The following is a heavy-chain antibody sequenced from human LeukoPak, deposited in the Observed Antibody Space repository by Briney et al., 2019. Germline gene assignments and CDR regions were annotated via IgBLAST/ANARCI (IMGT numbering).Heavy chain of an antibody. J-gene: IGHJ4*02. D-gene: IGHD3-3*01. CDR3: ARYYDFWSGYYTFYYFDY. CDR2: IYSGGST. Sequence: PGGSLRLSCAASGFTFSSNYMSWVRQAPGKGLEWVSVIYSGGSTYYADSVKGRFTISRDNSKNTLYLQMNSLRAEDTAVYYCARYYDFWSGYYTFYYFDYWGQGTLVTVSS. CDR1: GFTFSSNY. V-gene: IGHV3-53*01.